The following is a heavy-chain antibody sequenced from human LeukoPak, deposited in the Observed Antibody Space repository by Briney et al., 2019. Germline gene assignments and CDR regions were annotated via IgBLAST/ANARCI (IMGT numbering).Heavy chain of an antibody. CDR1: GFTFSSYW. CDR2: ISCSGSTI. V-gene: IGHV3-48*04. D-gene: IGHD3-10*02. Sequence: VGSLRLSCAASGFTFSSYWMSWVRQAPGKGLEWVSYISCSGSTIYYADSLKGRLTISRDNAKNSLYLQLTSLTAETTAVYYCAEIGITMIGGVWGKGTTVTISS. CDR3: AEIGITMIGGV. J-gene: IGHJ6*04.